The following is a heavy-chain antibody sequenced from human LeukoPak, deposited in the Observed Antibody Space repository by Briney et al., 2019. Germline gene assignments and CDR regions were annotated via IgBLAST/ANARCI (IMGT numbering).Heavy chain of an antibody. D-gene: IGHD2-21*02. CDR3: ARVIFRAYCGGDCYPL. J-gene: IGHJ4*02. V-gene: IGHV1-69*05. CDR1: GGTFSSYA. Sequence: GASVKVSCKASGGTFSSYAISWVRRAPGQGLEWMGRIIPIFGTANYAQKFQGRVTITTDESTSTAYMELSSLRSEDTAVYYCARVIFRAYCGGDCYPLWGQGTLVTVSS. CDR2: IIPIFGTA.